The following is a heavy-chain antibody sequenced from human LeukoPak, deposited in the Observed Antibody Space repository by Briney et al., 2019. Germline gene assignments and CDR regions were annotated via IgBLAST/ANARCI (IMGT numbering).Heavy chain of an antibody. V-gene: IGHV4-38-2*02. CDR2: IYHSGST. D-gene: IGHD3-22*01. CDR1: GYSISSGYY. J-gene: IGHJ4*02. CDR3: ARAPFPSKYYYDSSGYYGNY. Sequence: SETLSLTCTVSGYSISSGYYWGWIRQPPGKGLEWIGSIYHSGSTYYNPSLKSRVTISVDTSKNQFSLKLSSATAADTAVYYCARAPFPSKYYYDSSGYYGNYWGQGTQVTVSS.